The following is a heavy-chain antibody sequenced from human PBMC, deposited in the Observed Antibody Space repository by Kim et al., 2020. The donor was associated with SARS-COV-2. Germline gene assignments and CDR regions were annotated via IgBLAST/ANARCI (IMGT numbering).Heavy chain of an antibody. CDR2: VNSDGTQS. CDR1: GFAFSTYW. CDR3: AANPRFYYYSGSHYPIDH. V-gene: IGHV3-74*03. Sequence: GGSLRLSCASSGFAFSTYWMHWVRQKPGKGLEWVSRVNSDGTQSMYADSVKGRFTISRDNVRNTVYLQMNSLTSDDTAVYFCAANPRFYYYSGSHYPIDHWGQGSLITVSS. J-gene: IGHJ4*02. D-gene: IGHD3-10*01.